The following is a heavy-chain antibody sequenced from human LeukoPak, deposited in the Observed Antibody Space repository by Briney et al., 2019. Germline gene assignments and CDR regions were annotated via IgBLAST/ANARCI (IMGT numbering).Heavy chain of an antibody. V-gene: IGHV3-9*01. CDR3: AKDNRRHYTSGPNPDALH. D-gene: IGHD6-19*01. J-gene: IGHJ4*02. CDR2: ISWNSGSI. Sequence: GRSLRLSCAGSGFIFNNYAMHWVRQPPGKGLEWVSGISWNSGSIDYADSVKGRFTISRDNAKNSLYLQMNSLRVEDTAFYYCAKDNRRHYTSGPNPDALHWGQGALVTVSS. CDR1: GFIFNNYA.